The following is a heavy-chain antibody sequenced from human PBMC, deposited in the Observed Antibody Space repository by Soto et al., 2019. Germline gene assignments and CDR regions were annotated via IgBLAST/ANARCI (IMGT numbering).Heavy chain of an antibody. J-gene: IGHJ6*02. D-gene: IGHD2-2*01. V-gene: IGHV1-69*01. Sequence: VQLVQSGAEVRKSGSSVKVSCKASGGDFKNFIIAWVRQAPGHGLEWMGGVIPIFGTPNFVQKFQDRVTITADEATSTTYMELCSLRSEDTAVYYCARVGSCLSSSCLYYGMDVWGQGTTVIVSS. CDR3: ARVGSCLSSSCLYYGMDV. CDR1: GGDFKNFI. CDR2: VIPIFGTP.